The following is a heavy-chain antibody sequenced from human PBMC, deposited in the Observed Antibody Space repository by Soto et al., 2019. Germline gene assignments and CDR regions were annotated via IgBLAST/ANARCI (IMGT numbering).Heavy chain of an antibody. V-gene: IGHV3-48*02. CDR2: ISRGSGSI. CDR1: GFTFTAYS. Sequence: EVQLVESGGGLVQPGGSLRLSCAASGFTFTAYSMNWVRQAPGKGLEWVSYISRGSGSIYYADSVKGRFTISRDDAKNSLYRQMNSLRDGDTAVYYCARDFWEYWGQGTVVTASS. CDR3: ARDFWEY. D-gene: IGHD3-3*01. J-gene: IGHJ4*02.